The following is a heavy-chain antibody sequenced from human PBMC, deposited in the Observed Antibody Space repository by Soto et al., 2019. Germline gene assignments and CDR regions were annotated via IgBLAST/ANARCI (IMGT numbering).Heavy chain of an antibody. D-gene: IGHD6-13*01. CDR2: IDSGDGTT. CDR1: GFDFGDYY. J-gene: IGHJ4*02. Sequence: GSLRLSCTGSGFDFGDYYMSWIRQAPGKGLEWVSYIDSGDGTTYYTDSVKGRFTTSRDNAKKTVYLQMSSLRVEDTALYYCVRPYYSSSWFPFDRWGQGTLVTVSS. CDR3: VRPYYSSSWFPFDR. V-gene: IGHV3-11*01.